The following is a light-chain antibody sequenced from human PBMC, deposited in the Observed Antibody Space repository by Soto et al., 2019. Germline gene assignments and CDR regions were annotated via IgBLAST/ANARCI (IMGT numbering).Light chain of an antibody. CDR3: QQRSDWPWT. Sequence: EIVLTQSPATLSLSPGERATLSCRASQSVSSYLAWYQQKPGQAPRLLMYEASNRATGIPARFSGGGSGTDFTLTISRLEPEDVAVYYCQQRSDWPWTFGQGTKVEIK. CDR1: QSVSSY. CDR2: EAS. V-gene: IGKV3-11*01. J-gene: IGKJ1*01.